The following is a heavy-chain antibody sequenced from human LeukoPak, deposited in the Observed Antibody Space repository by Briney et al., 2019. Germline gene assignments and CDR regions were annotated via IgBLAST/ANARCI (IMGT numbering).Heavy chain of an antibody. J-gene: IGHJ6*03. V-gene: IGHV3-11*01. D-gene: IGHD3-3*01. CDR2: ISSSGSTI. CDR1: GFTFSDYY. CDR3: AREGKPLGWLFKGYYYYYMDV. Sequence: PGGSLRLSCAASGFTFSDYYMSWIRQAPGKGLEWVSYISSSGSTIYYADSVKGRFTISRDNAKNSLFLQMNNLRADDTAVYYCAREGKPLGWLFKGYYYYYMDVWGKGATVTVSS.